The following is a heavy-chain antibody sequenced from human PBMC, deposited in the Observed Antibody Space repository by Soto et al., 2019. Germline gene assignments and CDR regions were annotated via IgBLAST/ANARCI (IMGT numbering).Heavy chain of an antibody. CDR2: ISSNGGST. J-gene: IGHJ4*02. D-gene: IGHD3-3*01. CDR3: VSSVLRFLEWLLNPLDY. CDR1: GFTFSRHA. V-gene: IGHV3-64D*08. Sequence: GGALRLSCAASGFTFSRHAMHWVRQAPGKGLEYVSAISSNGGSTYYADSVKGRFTISRDNSKNTLYLQMSSLRAEDTAVYYCVSSVLRFLEWLLNPLDYWGQGTLVTVSS.